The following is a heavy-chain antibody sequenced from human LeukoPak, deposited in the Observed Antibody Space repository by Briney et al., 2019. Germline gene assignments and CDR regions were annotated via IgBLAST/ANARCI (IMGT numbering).Heavy chain of an antibody. D-gene: IGHD2-15*01. CDR1: GGSVSTYY. CDR2: IYYSGTT. Sequence: SQTLSLTCAVSGGSVSTYYWNWIRQPPGKGLEWIGYIYYSGTTNYNPSLKSRLTISVDTSNNQFSLKLTSVTAADTAVYYCASTSGYCSGGNCYSAFDYWGQGTLVTVSS. V-gene: IGHV4-59*02. CDR3: ASTSGYCSGGNCYSAFDY. J-gene: IGHJ4*02.